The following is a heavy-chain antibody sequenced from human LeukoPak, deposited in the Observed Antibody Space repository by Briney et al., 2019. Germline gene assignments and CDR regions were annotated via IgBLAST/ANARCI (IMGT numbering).Heavy chain of an antibody. D-gene: IGHD5-12*01. CDR3: ARGDDIVATIRYYYMDV. J-gene: IGHJ6*03. CDR1: GFTFSSHG. Sequence: GGSLRLSCAASGFTFSSHGMNWVRQAPGKGLEWVSGISPSGGITYYTDSVKGRFTISRDNSKNTQSLQMNSLRAEDTAVYYCARGDDIVATIRYYYMDVWGKGTTVTISS. V-gene: IGHV3-23*01. CDR2: ISPSGGIT.